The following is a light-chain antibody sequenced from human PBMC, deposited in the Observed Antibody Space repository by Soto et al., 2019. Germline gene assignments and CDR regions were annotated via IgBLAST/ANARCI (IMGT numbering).Light chain of an antibody. V-gene: IGKV2-28*01. J-gene: IGKJ5*01. Sequence: DIVMTQSPRSLPVTPGEPASISCRSSQSLLHSNGYNYLDWYLQKPGQSPQLLIYLGSNRASGVPDRFSGSGSGTDFTLEISRVEAEDVGVYYCMQALQTPITFGQGTRLEIK. CDR3: MQALQTPIT. CDR2: LGS. CDR1: QSLLHSNGYNY.